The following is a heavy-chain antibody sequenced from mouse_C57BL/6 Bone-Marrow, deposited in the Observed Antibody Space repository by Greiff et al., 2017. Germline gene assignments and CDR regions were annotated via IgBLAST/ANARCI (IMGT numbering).Heavy chain of an antibody. D-gene: IGHD1-1*01. J-gene: IGHJ4*01. Sequence: EVMLVESGPELVKPGASVKISCKASGYSFTGYYMNWVKQSPEKSLEWIGEINPSTGGTTYNQKFKAKATLTVDKSPSTAYMQLKSLTSEDSAVYYCARKRAMTTVVASLYYYAMDYWGQGTSVTVSS. CDR1: GYSFTGYY. CDR2: INPSTGGT. V-gene: IGHV1-42*01. CDR3: ARKRAMTTVVASLYYYAMDY.